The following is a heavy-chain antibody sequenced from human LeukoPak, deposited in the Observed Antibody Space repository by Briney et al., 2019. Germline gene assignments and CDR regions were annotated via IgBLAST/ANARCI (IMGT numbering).Heavy chain of an antibody. V-gene: IGHV4-39*07. J-gene: IGHJ4*02. CDR3: ARDLVFRRSYYFDY. Sequence: TSETLSLTCTVSGGSISRSSYYWGWIRQPPGKGLEWIGTIYDVGSTYYNPSLKSRATISVDTSKNQFSLKLNSVTDADTAVYYCARDLVFRRSYYFDYCGQGYLVTVSS. CDR1: GGSISRSSYY. CDR2: IYDVGST. D-gene: IGHD1-26*01.